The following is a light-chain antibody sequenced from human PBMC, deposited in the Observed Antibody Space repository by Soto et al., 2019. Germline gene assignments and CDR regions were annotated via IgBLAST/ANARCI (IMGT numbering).Light chain of an antibody. Sequence: ETQLTQFPSTFFESVEDRVTITSRASRTFSGWLAWYQQKPGKAPNLLIYETSNLESGVPSRFSGSGSGTEFTLTISSLQPDDFATYYCQYYNDYCWTFGQGTKVEIK. CDR3: QYYNDYCWT. J-gene: IGKJ1*01. CDR1: RTFSGW. V-gene: IGKV1-5*03. CDR2: ETS.